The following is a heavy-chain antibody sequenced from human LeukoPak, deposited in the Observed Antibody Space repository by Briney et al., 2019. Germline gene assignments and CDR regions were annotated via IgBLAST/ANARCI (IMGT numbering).Heavy chain of an antibody. CDR2: INPSGGST. V-gene: IGHV1-46*01. CDR3: ARESDPDIAAAKYYYYYYMDV. J-gene: IGHJ6*03. Sequence: ASVKVSCKASGYTFTSYYMHWVRQAPGQGLEWMGIINPSGGSTSYAQKFQGRVTITADKSTSTAYMELSSLRSEDTAVYYCARESDPDIAAAKYYYYYYMDVWGKGTTVTVSS. CDR1: GYTFTSYY. D-gene: IGHD6-13*01.